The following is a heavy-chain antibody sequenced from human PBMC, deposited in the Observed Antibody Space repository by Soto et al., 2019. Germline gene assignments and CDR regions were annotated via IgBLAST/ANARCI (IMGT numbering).Heavy chain of an antibody. D-gene: IGHD1-7*01. Sequence: SQTLSLTCAISGDSVSTNIAAWSWIRQSPSRGLEWLGRTLYRSSKWYNEYAVSVKSRMTIKPDTSKNQFSLQLNSVTPEDTAVYYCARDAAPTLNYPHGMDVWGQGTAVTVSS. CDR3: ARDAAPTLNYPHGMDV. CDR1: GDSVSTNIAA. CDR2: TLYRSSKWYN. J-gene: IGHJ6*02. V-gene: IGHV6-1*01.